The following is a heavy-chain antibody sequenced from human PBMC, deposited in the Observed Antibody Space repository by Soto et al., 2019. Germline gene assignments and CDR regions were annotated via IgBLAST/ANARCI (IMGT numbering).Heavy chain of an antibody. V-gene: IGHV4-4*07. J-gene: IGHJ6*02. D-gene: IGHD2-15*01. CDR3: ARVRTDIVVVVASPYYYYGMDV. Sequence: ETLSLTCTVSGGSISSYYWSWIRQPAGKGLEWIGRIYTSGSTNYNPSLKSRVTMSVDTSKNQFSLKLSSVTAADTAVYYCARVRTDIVVVVASPYYYYGMDVWGQGTTVTVSS. CDR1: GGSISSYY. CDR2: IYTSGST.